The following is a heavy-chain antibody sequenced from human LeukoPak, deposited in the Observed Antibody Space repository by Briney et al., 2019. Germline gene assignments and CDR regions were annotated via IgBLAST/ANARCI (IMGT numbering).Heavy chain of an antibody. CDR2: IKQDGSEK. D-gene: IGHD3-22*01. CDR3: ARGGANYMIADWFDP. J-gene: IGHJ5*02. CDR1: GFTFSSYW. V-gene: IGHV3-7*01. Sequence: GGSLRLSCAAPGFTFSSYWMSWVRQAPGKGLEWVANIKQDGSEKYYVDSVKGRFTISRDNAKNSLYLQMNSLRAEDTAVYYCARGGANYMIADWFDPWGQGTLVTVSS.